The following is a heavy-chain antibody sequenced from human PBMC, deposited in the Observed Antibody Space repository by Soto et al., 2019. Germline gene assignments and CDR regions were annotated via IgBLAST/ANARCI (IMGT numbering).Heavy chain of an antibody. V-gene: IGHV1-18*01. CDR3: AREGVGPYYYYGMDV. CDR2: ISTYNGDT. CDR1: GYTFTRSG. J-gene: IGHJ6*02. Sequence: ASVKVSCKASGYTFTRSGISWVRQAPGQGLEWMGWISTYNGDTNYAQKFQGRVTMTTDTSTSTVHMEVRSLRSDDTAVYYCAREGVGPYYYYGMDVWGQGTPVTVSS. D-gene: IGHD1-26*01.